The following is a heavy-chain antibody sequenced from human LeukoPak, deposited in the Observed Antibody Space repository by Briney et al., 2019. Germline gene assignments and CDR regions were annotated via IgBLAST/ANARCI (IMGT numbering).Heavy chain of an antibody. J-gene: IGHJ4*02. D-gene: IGHD2-2*01. V-gene: IGHV3-30-3*01. CDR3: VVWGYCSSTSCPYDRYYFDY. Sequence: GSLRLSCAASGFTFSSYAMDWVRQAPGKGLEWVAVISYDGSNKYYADSVKGRFTISRDNSKNTLYLQMNSLRAEDTAVYYCVVWGYCSSTSCPYDRYYFDYWGQGTLVTVSS. CDR2: ISYDGSNK. CDR1: GFTFSSYA.